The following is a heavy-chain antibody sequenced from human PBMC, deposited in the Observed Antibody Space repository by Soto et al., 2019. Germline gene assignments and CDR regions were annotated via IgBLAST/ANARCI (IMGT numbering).Heavy chain of an antibody. CDR2: IIPIFGTA. D-gene: IGHD6-13*01. CDR1: GGTFSSYA. CDR3: AARYSSSWHPRYYYYGMDV. J-gene: IGHJ6*02. V-gene: IGHV1-69*01. Sequence: QVQLVHSGAEVKKPGSSVTVSCKASGGTFSSYAISWVRQAPGQGLEWMGGIIPIFGTANYAQKFQGRVTITADESTSTAYMELSSLRSEDTALYYCAARYSSSWHPRYYYYGMDVWGQGTTVTVSS.